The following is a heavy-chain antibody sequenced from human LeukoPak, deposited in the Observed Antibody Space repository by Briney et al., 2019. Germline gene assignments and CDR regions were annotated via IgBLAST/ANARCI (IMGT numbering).Heavy chain of an antibody. D-gene: IGHD4-17*01. CDR2: ISYDGSNK. V-gene: IGHV3-30*18. CDR1: GFTFSSYG. CDR3: AKNEEDMTTVYYFDY. J-gene: IGHJ4*02. Sequence: GRSLRLSCAASGFTFSSYGMHWVRQAPGKGLGWVAVISYDGSNKYYADSVKGRFTISRDNSKNTLYLQMNSLRAEDTAVYYCAKNEEDMTTVYYFDYWGQGTLVTVSS.